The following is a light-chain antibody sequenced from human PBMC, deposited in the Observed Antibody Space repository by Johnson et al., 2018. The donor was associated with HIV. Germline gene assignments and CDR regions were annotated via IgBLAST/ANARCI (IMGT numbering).Light chain of an antibody. CDR2: DNN. V-gene: IGLV1-51*01. J-gene: IGLJ1*01. CDR1: SSNIGNNY. Sequence: QSVLTQPPSVSAAPGQKVTISCSGSSSNIGNNYVSWYQQLPGTAPKLLIYDNNKRPSGIPARFSGSTSGTSATLDITGLQTGDEADYYCGTWDSRLSAWSFGAGTKVAVL. CDR3: GTWDSRLSAWS.